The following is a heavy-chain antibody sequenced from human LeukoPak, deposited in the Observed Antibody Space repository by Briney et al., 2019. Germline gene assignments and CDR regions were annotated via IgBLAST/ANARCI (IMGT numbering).Heavy chain of an antibody. J-gene: IGHJ1*01. CDR1: GYTFTCYY. CDR3: ARVGYYDSSGYYFQH. Sequence: ASVKVSCKASGYTFTCYYMHWVRQAPGQGLEWMGWINPNSGGTNYAQKFQGGVTMTRDTSISTAYMELSRLRSDDTAVYYCARVGYYDSSGYYFQHWGQGTLVTVSS. CDR2: INPNSGGT. D-gene: IGHD3-22*01. V-gene: IGHV1-2*02.